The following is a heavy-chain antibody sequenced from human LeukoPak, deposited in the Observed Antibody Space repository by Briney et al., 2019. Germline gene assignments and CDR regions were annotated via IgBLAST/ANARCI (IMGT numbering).Heavy chain of an antibody. V-gene: IGHV3-21*01. D-gene: IGHD2-2*02. J-gene: IGHJ4*02. Sequence: GGSLRLSCVASGFNFSTYDMNWVRQAPGKGLEWVSSISPRGIDVYYAESLKGRFTISRDDAKNSLYLQMSSLRAEDTAVYYCARDDCSRIGCYSRGLDYWGQGTLVTVSS. CDR2: ISPRGIDV. CDR1: GFNFSTYD. CDR3: ARDDCSRIGCYSRGLDY.